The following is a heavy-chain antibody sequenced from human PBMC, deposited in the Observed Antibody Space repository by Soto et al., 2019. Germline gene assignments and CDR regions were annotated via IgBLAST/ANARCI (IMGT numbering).Heavy chain of an antibody. V-gene: IGHV4-59*01. CDR3: ARGILEAAASKPFDI. J-gene: IGHJ3*02. CDR2: IYYSGST. Sequence: SETLSLTCIVNNDSIIDYYWTWIRQPPGKGLEWIGYIYYSGSTHYSPSLQSRVTISVDTSKNQFSLKLSSVTAADTAVYFCARGILEAAASKPFDICGQGTKATVS. CDR1: NDSIIDYY. D-gene: IGHD6-13*01.